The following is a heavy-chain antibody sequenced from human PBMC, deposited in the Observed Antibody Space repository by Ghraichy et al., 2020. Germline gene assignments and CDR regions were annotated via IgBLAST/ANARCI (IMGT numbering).Heavy chain of an antibody. CDR2: VNTDGSTT. CDR1: GFTFSGYW. D-gene: IGHD2-2*02. CDR3: AKDGYTFSSAPHFPYGIDV. J-gene: IGHJ6*02. Sequence: GGSLRLSCAASGFTFSGYWMHWVRQAPGKGLVWVSRVNTDGSTTTYADSVKGRFTISRDNAKNTLYLQMNSLRPEDTALYFCAKDGYTFSSAPHFPYGIDVWGQGTTVTVSS. V-gene: IGHV3-74*01.